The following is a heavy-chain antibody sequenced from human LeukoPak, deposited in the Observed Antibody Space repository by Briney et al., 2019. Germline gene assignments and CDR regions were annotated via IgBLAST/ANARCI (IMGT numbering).Heavy chain of an antibody. CDR2: INAGNGNT. Sequence: ASVKVSCKASGYTFTSYAMHWVRQAPGQRLEWMGWINAGNGNTKYSQKFQGRVTITRDTSASTAYMELSSLRSEDTAVYYCARGPNGLKWLLSLPLHDAFDIWGQGTMVTVSS. J-gene: IGHJ3*02. CDR1: GYTFTSYA. D-gene: IGHD3-3*01. CDR3: ARGPNGLKWLLSLPLHDAFDI. V-gene: IGHV1-3*01.